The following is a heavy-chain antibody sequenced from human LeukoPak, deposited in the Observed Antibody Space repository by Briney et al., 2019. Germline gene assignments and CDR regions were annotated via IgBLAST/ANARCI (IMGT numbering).Heavy chain of an antibody. V-gene: IGHV3-11*01. D-gene: IGHD2-2*01. CDR2: ITSSGSTI. Sequence: PGGSLRLSCAASGFTFSDYYMSWIRQAPGKGLEWVSYITSSGSTIHYADSVKGRFTISRDNAKNSLYLQMNSLRAEDTAVYYCAKGPEPSIVVVPAGYYWGQGTLVTVSS. CDR1: GFTFSDYY. CDR3: AKGPEPSIVVVPAGYY. J-gene: IGHJ4*02.